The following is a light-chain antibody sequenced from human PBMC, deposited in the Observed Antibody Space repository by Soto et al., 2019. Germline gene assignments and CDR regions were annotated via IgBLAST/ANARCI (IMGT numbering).Light chain of an antibody. CDR2: SAS. CDR1: QGISSY. J-gene: IGKJ5*01. Sequence: IQLTQSPPSLAASVGARVTITCRVSQGISSYLNWYRQKPGRVPKLLIYSASNLQSGVPSLFIGSGSGTDFTLTISSLYPADVATYYGQRTYEAPPITFGQGTRLEIK. V-gene: IGKV1-27*01. CDR3: QRTYEAPPIT.